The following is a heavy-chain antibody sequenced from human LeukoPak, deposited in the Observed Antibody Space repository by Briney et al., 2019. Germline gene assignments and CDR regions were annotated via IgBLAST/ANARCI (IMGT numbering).Heavy chain of an antibody. CDR3: ARHPDYGDYPYYFDY. D-gene: IGHD4-17*01. Sequence: SETLSLTCTVSGGSISSSSYYWGWIRQPPGKGLEWIGSIYYSGSTYYNPSLKSRVTISVDTSKNQFSLKLSSVTAADTAVYYCARHPDYGDYPYYFDYWGQGTLVTVS. CDR2: IYYSGST. J-gene: IGHJ4*02. V-gene: IGHV4-39*01. CDR1: GGSISSSSYY.